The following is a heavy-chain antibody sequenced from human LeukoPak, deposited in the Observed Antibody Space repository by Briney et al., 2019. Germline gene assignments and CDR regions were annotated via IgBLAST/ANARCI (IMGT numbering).Heavy chain of an antibody. CDR3: ARSHPEWLGLDY. V-gene: IGHV1-69*04. CDR1: GYTFTSYG. J-gene: IGHJ4*02. Sequence: ASVNVSCKASGYTFTSYGISWVRQAPGQGLEWMGRIIPILSIANYAQKFQGRVTITADKSTSTAYMELSSLRSEDTAVYYCARSHPEWLGLDYWGQGTLVTVSS. D-gene: IGHD6-19*01. CDR2: IIPILSIA.